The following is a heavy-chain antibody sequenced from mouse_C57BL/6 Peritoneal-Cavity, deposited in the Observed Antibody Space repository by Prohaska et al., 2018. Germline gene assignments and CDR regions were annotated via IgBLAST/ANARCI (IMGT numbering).Heavy chain of an antibody. Sequence: EVQLLETGGGLVQPGGSRGLSCEGSGFTFSGFWMSWVRQTPGKPLELIGDINSDGSAINYAPSIKDRFTIFRDNDKSTLYLQMSNVRSEDTATYFCMRYGNYWYFDVWGTGTTVTVSS. V-gene: IGHV11-2*01. CDR2: INSDGSAI. CDR3: MRYGNYWYFDV. D-gene: IGHD2-1*01. J-gene: IGHJ1*03. CDR1: GFTFSGFW.